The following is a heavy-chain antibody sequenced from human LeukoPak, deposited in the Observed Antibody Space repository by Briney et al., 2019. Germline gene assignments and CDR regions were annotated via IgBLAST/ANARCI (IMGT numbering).Heavy chain of an antibody. J-gene: IGHJ5*02. V-gene: IGHV4-59*01. CDR1: GGSISSYY. CDR3: ARDNYGSGSLLLDNWFDP. CDR2: IYYSGST. D-gene: IGHD3-10*01. Sequence: PSETLSLTCTVSGGSISSYYWSWIRQPPGKGLEWIGYIYYSGSTNYNPSLKSRVTISVDTSKNQFSLKLSPVTAADTAVYYCARDNYGSGSLLLDNWFDPWGQGTLVTVSS.